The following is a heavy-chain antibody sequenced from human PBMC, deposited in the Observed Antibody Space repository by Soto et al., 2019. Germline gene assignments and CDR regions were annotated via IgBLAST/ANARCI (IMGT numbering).Heavy chain of an antibody. Sequence: QVQLQESGPGLVKPSQTLSLTCTVSGGPISSGGYYLTCVRPPPGKGLAWIGYLHYSGRTFYNPSVESRVIISLDPSENQFSLKLTSVTAADTAVYYCARFSPPGYYYMDVWGKGTSVTVAS. V-gene: IGHV4-31*03. CDR1: GGPISSGGYY. CDR2: LHYSGRT. J-gene: IGHJ6*03. CDR3: ARFSPPGYYYMDV.